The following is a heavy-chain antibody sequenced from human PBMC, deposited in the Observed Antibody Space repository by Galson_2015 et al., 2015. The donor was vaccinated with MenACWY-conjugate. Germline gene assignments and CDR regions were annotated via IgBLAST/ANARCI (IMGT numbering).Heavy chain of an antibody. CDR2: TYFKSKWYN. V-gene: IGHV6-1*01. CDR3: AREVMFSRNFYAIDY. D-gene: IGHD3-10*02. CDR1: GDSVSSNNAA. Sequence: CAISGDSVSSNNAAWNWIRQSPSRGLEWLRRTYFKSKWYNDYAASVKSRLTINPDTSKNLISLQLNSVTPEDTAVYYCAREVMFSRNFYAIDYWGQGTRVTVSS. J-gene: IGHJ4*02.